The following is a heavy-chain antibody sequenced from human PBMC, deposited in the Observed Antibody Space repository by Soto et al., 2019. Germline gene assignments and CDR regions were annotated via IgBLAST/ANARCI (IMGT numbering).Heavy chain of an antibody. CDR3: AKLGGSIPSEGAFDI. CDR1: GFTFSSYG. Sequence: QVQLVESGGGVVQPGRSLRLSCAASGFTFSSYGMHWVRQAPGKGLEWVALISYDGSNKYYADSVKSRFTISRDNSKNTLYLQMNSLRAEDTAVYYCAKLGGSIPSEGAFDIWGQGTMVTVSS. D-gene: IGHD3-16*01. V-gene: IGHV3-30*18. CDR2: ISYDGSNK. J-gene: IGHJ3*02.